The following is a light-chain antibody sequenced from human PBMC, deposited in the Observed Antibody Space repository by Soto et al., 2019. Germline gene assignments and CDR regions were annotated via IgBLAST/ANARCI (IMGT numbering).Light chain of an antibody. CDR1: QGISSS. V-gene: IGKV1-9*01. CDR2: AAS. J-gene: IGKJ5*01. CDR3: QQLNIDSYPIT. Sequence: IQLTQSPSSLSASIGDRVTITCRASQGISSSVAWYQQKPGKAPKLLIYAASTLQSGIPSRFSGGGYGTDFTITISSLQPEDFATYYCQQLNIDSYPITFGQGTRLEIK.